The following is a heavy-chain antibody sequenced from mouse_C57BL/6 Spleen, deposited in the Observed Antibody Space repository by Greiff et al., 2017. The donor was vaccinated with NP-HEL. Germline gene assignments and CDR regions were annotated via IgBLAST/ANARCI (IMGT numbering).Heavy chain of an antibody. J-gene: IGHJ2*01. V-gene: IGHV1-5*01. CDR2: IYPGNSDT. CDR1: GYTFTSYW. CDR3: TRSGYYGSSYDDFDY. Sequence: EVQLQQSGTVLARPGASVKMSCKTSGYTFTSYWMHWVKQRPGQGLEWIGAIYPGNSDTSYNQKFKGKATLTAVTSASTAYMELSSLTNEDSAVYYCTRSGYYGSSYDDFDYWGQGTTLTVSS. D-gene: IGHD1-1*01.